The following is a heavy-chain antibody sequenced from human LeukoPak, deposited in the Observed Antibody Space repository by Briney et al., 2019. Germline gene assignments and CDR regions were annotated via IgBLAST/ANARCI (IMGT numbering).Heavy chain of an antibody. CDR1: GYTFTSYY. CDR3: AREGGSSSTPNWFDP. J-gene: IGHJ5*02. D-gene: IGHD6-6*01. V-gene: IGHV1-46*01. Sequence: ASVKVSCKASGYTFTSYYMHWVRQAPGQGLEWMGIINPSGGSTSYAQKFQGRVTMTRDMSTSTVYMELSSLRSEDTAVYYCAREGGSSSTPNWFDPWGQGTLVTVSS. CDR2: INPSGGST.